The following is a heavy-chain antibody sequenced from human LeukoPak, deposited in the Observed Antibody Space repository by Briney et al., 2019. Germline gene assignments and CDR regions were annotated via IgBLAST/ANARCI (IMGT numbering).Heavy chain of an antibody. Sequence: NSSETLSLTCAVSGGSISSGGYSWSWIRQPPGKGLEWIGYIYHSGSTYYNPSLKSRVTISVDTSKNQFSLKLSSVTAADTAVYYCARALKVGATLNYYYYYGMDVWGQGTTVTVFS. CDR2: IYHSGST. D-gene: IGHD1-26*01. CDR1: GGSISSGGYS. V-gene: IGHV4-30-2*01. CDR3: ARALKVGATLNYYYYYGMDV. J-gene: IGHJ6*02.